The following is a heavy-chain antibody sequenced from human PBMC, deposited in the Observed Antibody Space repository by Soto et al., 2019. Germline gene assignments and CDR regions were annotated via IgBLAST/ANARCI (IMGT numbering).Heavy chain of an antibody. CDR1: GFTFSSYG. J-gene: IGHJ4*02. Sequence: QVQLVESGGGVVQPGRSLRLSCAASGFTFSSYGMHWVRQAPGKGLEWVAVISYDGSNKYYADSVKGRFTISRDNSKNTLYLQMSSLRAEDTAVYYCAKDLTSHRAVAGTRLTSYWGQGTLVTVS. CDR3: AKDLTSHRAVAGTRLTSY. D-gene: IGHD6-19*01. V-gene: IGHV3-30*18. CDR2: ISYDGSNK.